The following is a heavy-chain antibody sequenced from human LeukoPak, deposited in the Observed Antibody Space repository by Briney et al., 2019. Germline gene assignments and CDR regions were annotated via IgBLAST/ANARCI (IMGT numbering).Heavy chain of an antibody. CDR2: ISAYNGNT. CDR3: AREVVGANRVDY. J-gene: IGHJ4*02. Sequence: ASVKVSCKASGYTFTSYGISWVRQAPGQGLERMGWISAYNGNTNYAQKLQGRVTMTTDTPTSTTYMELRSLRSDDTAVYYCAREVVGANRVDYWGQGTLVTVSS. V-gene: IGHV1-18*01. CDR1: GYTFTSYG. D-gene: IGHD1-26*01.